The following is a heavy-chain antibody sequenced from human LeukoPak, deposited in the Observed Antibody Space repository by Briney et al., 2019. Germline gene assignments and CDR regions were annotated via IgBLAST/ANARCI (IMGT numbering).Heavy chain of an antibody. Sequence: SETLSLTCSVSGASITHYYWNWIRQPPGKGLEWIGFGHYSGTADYNPSLKGRVTILVDTSKNQFSLKLSSVTAADTAVYYCARVAVDFWSGFSGWFDPWGQGTLVTVSS. CDR2: GHYSGTA. CDR3: ARVAVDFWSGFSGWFDP. D-gene: IGHD3-3*01. J-gene: IGHJ5*02. CDR1: GASITHYY. V-gene: IGHV4-59*12.